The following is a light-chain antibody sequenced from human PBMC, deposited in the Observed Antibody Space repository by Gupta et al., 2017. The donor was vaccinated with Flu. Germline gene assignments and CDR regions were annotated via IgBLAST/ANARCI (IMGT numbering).Light chain of an antibody. CDR3: SSYAGSYTWL. CDR2: DFT. V-gene: IGLV2-11*01. CDR1: SSDVGGYHY. Sequence: QSALTQLRSVSGSPGQSVTISCTGTSSDVGGYHYVSWYQQHPGKAPKLVIYDFTKRPSGVPDRFSASKSANTASLTISGLQAEDEADYYCSSYAGSYTWLFGGGTKLTVL. J-gene: IGLJ2*01.